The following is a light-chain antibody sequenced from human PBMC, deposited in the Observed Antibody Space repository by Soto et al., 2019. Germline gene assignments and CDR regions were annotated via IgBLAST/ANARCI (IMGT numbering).Light chain of an antibody. CDR1: QGISSW. CDR3: LQSDSFPHT. CDR2: ASS. J-gene: IGKJ2*01. V-gene: IGKV1-12*01. Sequence: DIQMTQSPSSVSASVGDRVTLTCRASQGISSWLAWYQQKPGKAPKLLIYASSSLQSGVPSRFSGSGSGTHFTLTISRLQPEESATYYCLQSDSFPHTFGRGTKLEIK.